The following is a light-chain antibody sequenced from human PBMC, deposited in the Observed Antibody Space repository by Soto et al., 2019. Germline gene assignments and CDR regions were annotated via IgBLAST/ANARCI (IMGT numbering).Light chain of an antibody. CDR1: QSISSY. CDR3: QQSYSTPPT. V-gene: IGKV1-39*01. CDR2: AAS. Sequence: DIQVTQSPSSRSASVGDRVTITCRASQSISSYLNWYQQKPGKAPKLLIYAASSLQSGVPSRFSGSGSGTDFTLTISSLQPEDFATYYCQQSYSTPPTFGQGTKVDIK. J-gene: IGKJ1*01.